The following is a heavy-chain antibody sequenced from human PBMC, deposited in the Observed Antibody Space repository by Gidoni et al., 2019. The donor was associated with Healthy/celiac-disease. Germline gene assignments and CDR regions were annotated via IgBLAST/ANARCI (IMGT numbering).Heavy chain of an antibody. CDR3: ARATTTPSRAWFDP. Sequence: EVQLVESGGGLVKPGGSLRLFCAASGFTFSSYSMNWVRQAPGKGLEWVSSISSSSSYIYYADSVKGRFTISRDNAKNSLYLQMNSLRAEDTAVYYCARATTTPSRAWFDPWGQGTLVTVSS. J-gene: IGHJ5*02. CDR1: GFTFSSYS. D-gene: IGHD4-4*01. CDR2: ISSSSSYI. V-gene: IGHV3-21*01.